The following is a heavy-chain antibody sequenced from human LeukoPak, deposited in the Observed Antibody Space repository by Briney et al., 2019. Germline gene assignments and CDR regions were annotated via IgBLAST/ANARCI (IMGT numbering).Heavy chain of an antibody. V-gene: IGHV1-69*13. J-gene: IGHJ5*02. CDR1: GGTFSIYA. CDR2: IIPIFGTA. Sequence: GASVKVSCKASGGTFSIYAISWVRQAPGQGLEWMGGIIPIFGTANYAQKFQGRVTITADESTSTAYMELSSLRSEDTAVYYCARAGEYCSSTSCYTRWFDPWGQGTLVTVSS. CDR3: ARAGEYCSSTSCYTRWFDP. D-gene: IGHD2-2*02.